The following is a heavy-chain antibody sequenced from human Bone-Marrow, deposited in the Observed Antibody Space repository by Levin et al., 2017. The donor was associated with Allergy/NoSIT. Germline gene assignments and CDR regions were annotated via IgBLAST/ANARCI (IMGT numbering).Heavy chain of an antibody. CDR2: ISSSSSYI. CDR3: ARDPTAATRGPNWFDP. J-gene: IGHJ5*02. CDR1: GFTFSSYS. D-gene: IGHD2-15*01. Sequence: AGGSLRLSCAASGFTFSSYSMNWVRQAPGKGLEWVSSISSSSSYIYYADSVKGRFTISRDNAKNSLYLQMNSLRAEDTAVYYCARDPTAATRGPNWFDPWGQGTLVTVSS. V-gene: IGHV3-21*01.